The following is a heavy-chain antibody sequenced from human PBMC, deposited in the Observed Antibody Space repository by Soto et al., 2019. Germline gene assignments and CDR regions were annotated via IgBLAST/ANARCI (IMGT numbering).Heavy chain of an antibody. CDR3: ASKSWRLFHYPPDY. D-gene: IGHD6-13*01. CDR1: GYTFSGYY. V-gene: IGHV1-2*02. J-gene: IGHJ4*02. Sequence: ASVKVSCKASGYTFSGYYMNWVRQAPGQGLEWMGWIIPNSGGTNYAQKFQGRVTMTRDPSMSTAYMELSRLRSDNTAVYYCASKSWRLFHYPPDYWGQGTLVTVSS. CDR2: IIPNSGGT.